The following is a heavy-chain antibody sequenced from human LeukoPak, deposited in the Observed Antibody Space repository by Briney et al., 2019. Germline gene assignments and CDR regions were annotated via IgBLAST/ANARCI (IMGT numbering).Heavy chain of an antibody. CDR2: IYSGGST. J-gene: IGHJ5*02. V-gene: IGHV3-53*01. Sequence: GGSLRLSCAASGFTVSTNYMSWVRQAPGKGLEWVSVIYSGGSTYYADSVKGRFTISRDNSKNTVYLQMNSLRAEDTAVYYCARSGYSSSWNRFDPWGQGTLVTVSS. CDR3: ARSGYSSSWNRFDP. D-gene: IGHD6-13*01. CDR1: GFTVSTNY.